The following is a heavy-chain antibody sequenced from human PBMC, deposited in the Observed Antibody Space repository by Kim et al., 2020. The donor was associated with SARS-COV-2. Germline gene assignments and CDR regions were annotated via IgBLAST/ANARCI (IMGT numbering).Heavy chain of an antibody. D-gene: IGHD5-18*01. CDR1: GFTFGDNA. CDR3: TRYSGYYFDY. CDR2: IRSKAYGGTT. Sequence: GGSLRLSCTLSGFTFGDNAMSWIRQAPGKGLEWVGFIRSKAYGGTTEYAASVKGRFTISRDDYESIAYLQMNSLKTEDTAVYYCTRYSGYYFDYWGQGTLVTVSS. V-gene: IGHV3-49*03. J-gene: IGHJ4*02.